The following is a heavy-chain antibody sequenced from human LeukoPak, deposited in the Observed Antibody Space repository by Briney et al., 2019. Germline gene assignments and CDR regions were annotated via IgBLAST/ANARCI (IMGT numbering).Heavy chain of an antibody. CDR2: IRYDGSNK. CDR1: GFTFSSYG. CDR3: ARDKYSSSWYSRLEDY. D-gene: IGHD6-13*01. V-gene: IGHV3-30*02. J-gene: IGHJ4*02. Sequence: GGSLRLSCAASGFTFSSYGMHWVRQAPGKELEWVAFIRYDGSNKYYADSVKGRFTISRDNSKNTLYLQMNSLRAEDTAVYYCARDKYSSSWYSRLEDYWGQGTLVTVSS.